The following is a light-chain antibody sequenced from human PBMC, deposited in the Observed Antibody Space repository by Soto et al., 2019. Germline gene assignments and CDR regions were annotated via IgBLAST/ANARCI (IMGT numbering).Light chain of an antibody. V-gene: IGKV3-11*01. CDR1: QSVGIY. CDR3: QQRDIWPPLT. J-gene: IGKJ4*01. Sequence: VLTQSPVTLSLSPGETATLFCKASQSVGIYLGWFQQKPGQAPRVLIYDATNRAGGVPDRFSGSGSGTDFYLTISSLEAEDSAVYYCQQRDIWPPLTFGGGTKLEIK. CDR2: DAT.